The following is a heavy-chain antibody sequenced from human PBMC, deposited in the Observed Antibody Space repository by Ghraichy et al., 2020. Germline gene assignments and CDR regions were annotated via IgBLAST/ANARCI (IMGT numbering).Heavy chain of an antibody. Sequence: LSLTCAASGFTFSSYAMSWVRQAPGKGLEWVSAISGSGGSTYYADSVKGRFTISRDNSKNTLYLQMNSLRAEDTAVYYCAKGTGSSGWYIFDYWGQGTLVTVSS. J-gene: IGHJ4*02. V-gene: IGHV3-23*01. CDR2: ISGSGGST. CDR1: GFTFSSYA. CDR3: AKGTGSSGWYIFDY. D-gene: IGHD6-19*01.